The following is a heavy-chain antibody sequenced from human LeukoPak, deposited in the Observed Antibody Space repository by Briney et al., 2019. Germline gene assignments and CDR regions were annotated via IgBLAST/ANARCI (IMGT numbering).Heavy chain of an antibody. CDR1: GYTFTGYY. CDR3: ARDGGRYCSGESCLDAFDM. Sequence: GASVKVSCKASGYTFTGYYMHWVRQAPGQGLEWMGWINLNSSGTNYAQKFQGRVTMTRDTSISTAYMELSRLRSDDTAVYYCARDGGRYCSGESCLDAFDMWGQGTMVTVS. J-gene: IGHJ3*02. D-gene: IGHD2-15*01. V-gene: IGHV1-2*02. CDR2: INLNSSGT.